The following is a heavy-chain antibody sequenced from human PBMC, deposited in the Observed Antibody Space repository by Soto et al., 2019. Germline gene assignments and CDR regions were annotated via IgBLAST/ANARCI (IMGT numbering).Heavy chain of an antibody. J-gene: IGHJ4*02. CDR3: ARGLTIFGVVIGY. CDR2: INSGNGNT. CDR1: GYTFTNYV. V-gene: IGHV1-3*01. Sequence: ASVKVSCKTSGYTFTNYVVDWVRQAPGQGLEWMEWINSGNGNTKYSEKFQGRVTITRDTSASTAYMELNSLTSEDTAVYYCARGLTIFGVVIGYWGQGTLVTVSS. D-gene: IGHD3-3*01.